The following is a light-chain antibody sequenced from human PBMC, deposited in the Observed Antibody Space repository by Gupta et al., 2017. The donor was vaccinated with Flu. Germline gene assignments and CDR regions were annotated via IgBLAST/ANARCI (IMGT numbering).Light chain of an antibody. CDR3: QAWDSSTVV. J-gene: IGLJ2*01. V-gene: IGLV3-1*01. CDR2: QDS. Sequence: SYELTQPPSVSVSPGQTASITCSGDKLGDKYACWYQQKPGQSPVLVIYQDSKRPSGIPERFSGSYSGNTATLTIRGTQAMDEADYYCQAWDSSTVVFGGGTKLTVL. CDR1: KLGDKY.